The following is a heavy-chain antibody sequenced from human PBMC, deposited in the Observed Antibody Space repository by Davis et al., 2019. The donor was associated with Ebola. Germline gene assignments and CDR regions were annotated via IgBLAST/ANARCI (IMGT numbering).Heavy chain of an antibody. CDR1: GFTFGNYA. D-gene: IGHD6-19*01. CDR2: VSSGGNT. Sequence: PGGSLRLSCAASGFTFGNYAMSWVRQAPGKGLEWVSIVSSGGNTYYADSVKGRFTISRDNSKNTVSLQMNSLRDEDTAVYYCARGRIAVAGLFDYWGQGTLVTVSS. V-gene: IGHV3-53*01. CDR3: ARGRIAVAGLFDY. J-gene: IGHJ4*02.